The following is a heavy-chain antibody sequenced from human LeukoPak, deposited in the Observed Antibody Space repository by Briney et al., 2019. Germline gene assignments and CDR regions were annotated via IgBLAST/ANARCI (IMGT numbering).Heavy chain of an antibody. V-gene: IGHV3-30*18. J-gene: IGHJ4*02. CDR1: GFTFSSYS. D-gene: IGHD3-10*01. CDR2: ISYDGSKT. CDR3: AKDLLMVRGVIMGGGFDY. Sequence: GGSLRLSCAASGFTFSSYSMNWVRQAPGKGLEWVAVISYDGSKTYYVDSVKGRFTISRDNSKNTLYLQMNSLRAEDTAVYYCAKDLLMVRGVIMGGGFDYWGQGTLVTVSS.